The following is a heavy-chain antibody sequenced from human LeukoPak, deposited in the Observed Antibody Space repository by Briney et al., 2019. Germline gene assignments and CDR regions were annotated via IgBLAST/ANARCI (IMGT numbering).Heavy chain of an antibody. CDR3: ARETGHGYNWMGY. J-gene: IGHJ4*02. CDR1: GGTFSSYA. Sequence: VASVKVSCKASGGTFSSYAISWVRPAPGQGLEWMGGIIPFFGTANSAQKFQGRVTITADESTSTAYMELSSLRSEDTAVYYCARETGHGYNWMGYWGQGTLVTVSS. CDR2: IIPFFGTA. D-gene: IGHD5-24*01. V-gene: IGHV1-69*01.